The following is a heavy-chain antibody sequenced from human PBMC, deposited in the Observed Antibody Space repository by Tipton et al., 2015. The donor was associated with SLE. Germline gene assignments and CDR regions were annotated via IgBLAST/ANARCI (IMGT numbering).Heavy chain of an antibody. CDR2: IYYSGKT. V-gene: IGHV4-59*11. J-gene: IGHJ4*02. CDR3: ARRPWGDYYMDY. CDR1: GGSMSSHY. D-gene: IGHD3-16*01. Sequence: TLSLTCTVSGGSMSSHYWSWIRQPPGKGLEWIGYIYYSGKTDYNPSLKSRVTISVDTSKNQFSLKLSSVTAADTAVYYCARRPWGDYYMDYWGQGTLVTVSS.